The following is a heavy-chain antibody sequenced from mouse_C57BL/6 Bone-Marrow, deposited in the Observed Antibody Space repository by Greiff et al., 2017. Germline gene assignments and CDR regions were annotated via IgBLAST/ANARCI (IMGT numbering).Heavy chain of an antibody. J-gene: IGHJ1*03. Sequence: VQLQQPGAELVKPGASVKLSCKASGYTFTSYWMHWVKQRPGQGLEWIGMIHPNSGSTNYNEKFKSKATLTVDKSSSTAYMQLSSLTSEDSAVYYCARRRGQRGYFDVWGTGTTVTGSS. CDR2: IHPNSGST. V-gene: IGHV1-64*01. CDR1: GYTFTSYW. CDR3: ARRRGQRGYFDV.